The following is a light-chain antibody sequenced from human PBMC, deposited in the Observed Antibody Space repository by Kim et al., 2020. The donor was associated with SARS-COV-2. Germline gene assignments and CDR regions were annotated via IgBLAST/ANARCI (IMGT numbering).Light chain of an antibody. J-gene: IGKJ4*01. CDR3: QQYNKWPLT. CDR2: AAS. CDR1: ENGYIN. V-gene: IGKV3-15*01. Sequence: VSPGDRATLPCRASENGYINVAWYQQRPGQAPRLLIYAASTGATDTPARFSGSGSGTEFTLTISSLQSEDFALYYCQQYNKWPLTFGGGTKVDIK.